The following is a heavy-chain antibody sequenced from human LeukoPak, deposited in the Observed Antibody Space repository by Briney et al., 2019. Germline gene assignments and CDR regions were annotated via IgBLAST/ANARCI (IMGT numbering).Heavy chain of an antibody. Sequence: GGSLRLSCAASGFTFSSYAMSWVRQAPGKGLEWVSAISGSGGSTYYADSVKGRFTISRDNSKNTLYLQMNSLRAEDTAVYYCAAHPDEYGDYGMDVWGQGTTVTVSS. CDR1: GFTFSSYA. CDR3: AAHPDEYGDYGMDV. J-gene: IGHJ6*02. D-gene: IGHD4-17*01. CDR2: ISGSGGST. V-gene: IGHV3-23*01.